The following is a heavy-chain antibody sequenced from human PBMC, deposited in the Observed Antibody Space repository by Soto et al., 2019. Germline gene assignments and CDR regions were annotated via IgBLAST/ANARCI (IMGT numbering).Heavy chain of an antibody. V-gene: IGHV3-48*01. Sequence: GGSLRLSCASSGFTFSPYYMSLVRQAPGKGLEWISYIPNSRTTIHYADSVKGRFTISRDNAKNSLYLQMNSLRAEDTAIYYCARDYHYAFDFWGQGTLVTVSS. CDR2: IPNSRTTI. D-gene: IGHD2-2*01. CDR3: ARDYHYAFDF. J-gene: IGHJ4*02. CDR1: GFTFSPYY.